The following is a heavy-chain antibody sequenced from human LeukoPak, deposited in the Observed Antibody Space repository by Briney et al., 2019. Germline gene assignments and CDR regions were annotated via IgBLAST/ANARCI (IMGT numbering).Heavy chain of an antibody. V-gene: IGHV3-21*01. CDR3: ARDEETVAGLNGFDL. Sequence: GGSLRLSCVASKFAFNSYSMNWFRQAPGKGLEWVASITSGSKYIFYGDSVKGRFTISRDNAENSLFQQMNSLRAEDTGVYYCARDEETVAGLNGFDLWGQGTLVTVSS. CDR2: ITSGSKYI. J-gene: IGHJ4*02. D-gene: IGHD6-19*01. CDR1: KFAFNSYS.